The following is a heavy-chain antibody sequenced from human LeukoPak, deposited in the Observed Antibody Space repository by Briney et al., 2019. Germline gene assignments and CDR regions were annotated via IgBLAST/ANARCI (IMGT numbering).Heavy chain of an antibody. CDR3: ARGALHVFDY. V-gene: IGHV3-48*03. J-gene: IGHJ4*02. CDR1: GFTFSDCE. CDR2: ISTSGSTT. Sequence: GSLRLSCAASGFTFSDCEINWVRQAPGKGLEWVSCISTSGSTTYYADSVKGRFTISRDNAKNSLFLQMNTPTVEDTAVYYCARGALHVFDYWGQGTPVTVSS. D-gene: IGHD3-10*02.